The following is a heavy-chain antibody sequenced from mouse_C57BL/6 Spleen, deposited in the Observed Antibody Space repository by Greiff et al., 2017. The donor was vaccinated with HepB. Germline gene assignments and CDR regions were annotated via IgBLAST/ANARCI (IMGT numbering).Heavy chain of an antibody. CDR2: IYPRSGNT. Sequence: VQRVESGAELARPGASVKLSCKASGYTFTSYGISWVKQRTGQGLEWIGEIYPRSGNTYYNEKFKGKATLTADKSSSTAYMELRSLTSEDSAVYFCAGVGYDRCAYWGQGTLGTVSA. V-gene: IGHV1-81*01. D-gene: IGHD2-12*01. CDR1: GYTFTSYG. CDR3: AGVGYDRCAY. J-gene: IGHJ3*01.